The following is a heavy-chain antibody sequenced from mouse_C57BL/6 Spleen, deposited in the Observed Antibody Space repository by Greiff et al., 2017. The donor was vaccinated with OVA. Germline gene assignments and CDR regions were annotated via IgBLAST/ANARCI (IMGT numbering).Heavy chain of an antibody. Sequence: VKLQQPGAELVKPGASVKMSCKASGYTFTSYWITWVKQRPGQGLEWIGDIYPGSGSTNYNEKFKSKATLTVDTSSSTAYMQLSNLTSEDSAVYYCARYGSKPLDYWGKGTTLTVSS. CDR3: ARYGSKPLDY. CDR1: GYTFTSYW. CDR2: IYPGSGST. D-gene: IGHD1-1*01. V-gene: IGHV1-55*01. J-gene: IGHJ2*01.